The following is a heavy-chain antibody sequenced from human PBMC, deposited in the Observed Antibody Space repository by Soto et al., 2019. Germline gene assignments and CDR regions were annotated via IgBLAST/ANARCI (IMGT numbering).Heavy chain of an antibody. CDR2: ISYDGTIT. CDR1: GFTISNYG. V-gene: IGHV3-30-3*01. J-gene: IGHJ4*02. CDR3: ARDTYTPLDY. D-gene: IGHD3-16*01. Sequence: GGSLRLSCAASGFTISNYGMHWVRQAPGKGLEWGAVISYDGTITYYADSVKGRFTMSRDNSKNTLYLQMNSLRTEDTAVYYCARDTYTPLDYCGQGTLVTVSS.